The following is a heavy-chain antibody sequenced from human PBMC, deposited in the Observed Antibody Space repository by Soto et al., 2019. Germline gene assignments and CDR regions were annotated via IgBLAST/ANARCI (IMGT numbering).Heavy chain of an antibody. D-gene: IGHD6-19*01. V-gene: IGHV3-23*01. CDR3: AKVPDLIAVAGTGWFDP. J-gene: IGHJ5*02. CDR1: GFTFSSYA. CDR2: ISGSGGST. Sequence: EVQLLESGGGLVQPGGSLRLSCAASGFTFSSYAMSWVRQAPGKGLEWVSAISGSGGSTYYADSVKGRFTISRDNSKNTLYLQMNSLRAEDTAVYYCAKVPDLIAVAGTGWFDPWGQGTLVTVSS.